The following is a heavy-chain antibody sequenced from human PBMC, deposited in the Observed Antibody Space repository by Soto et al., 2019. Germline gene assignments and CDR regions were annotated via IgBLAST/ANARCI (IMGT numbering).Heavy chain of an antibody. D-gene: IGHD5-12*01. Sequence: GGSLRLSCAASGCTFSSYAMSWVRQAPGKGLEWVSAISGSGGSTYYADSVKGRFTISRDNSKNTLYLQMNSLRAEDTAVYYCAKDRRGYSGYVNGEFDYWGQGTLVTVSS. CDR1: GCTFSSYA. V-gene: IGHV3-23*01. J-gene: IGHJ4*02. CDR2: ISGSGGST. CDR3: AKDRRGYSGYVNGEFDY.